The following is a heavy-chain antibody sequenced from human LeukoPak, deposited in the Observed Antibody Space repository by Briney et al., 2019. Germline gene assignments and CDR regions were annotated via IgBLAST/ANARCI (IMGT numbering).Heavy chain of an antibody. Sequence: GGSLRLSCAASGFTFSSYSMNWVRQAPGKGLEWVSSISSSSSYIYYADSVKGRFTISRDNAKNSLYLQMNSLRPEDTAFYYCARDNGPGSYYQHKYMDVWGQGTTVTVSS. D-gene: IGHD3-10*01. CDR1: GFTFSSYS. CDR2: ISSSSSYI. V-gene: IGHV3-21*04. J-gene: IGHJ6*03. CDR3: ARDNGPGSYYQHKYMDV.